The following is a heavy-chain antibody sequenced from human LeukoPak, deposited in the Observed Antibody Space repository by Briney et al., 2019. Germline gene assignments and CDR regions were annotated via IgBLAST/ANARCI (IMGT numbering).Heavy chain of an antibody. V-gene: IGHV1-8*01. D-gene: IGHD6-6*01. CDR3: ARGSAARPSYYYYYGMDV. J-gene: IGHJ6*02. Sequence: ASVKVSCKASGYTFTSYDINWVRQATGRGLEWMGWMNPNSGNTGYAQKFQGRVTMTRNTSISTAYMELSSLRSEDTAVYYCARGSAARPSYYYYYGMDVWGRGTTVTVSS. CDR2: MNPNSGNT. CDR1: GYTFTSYD.